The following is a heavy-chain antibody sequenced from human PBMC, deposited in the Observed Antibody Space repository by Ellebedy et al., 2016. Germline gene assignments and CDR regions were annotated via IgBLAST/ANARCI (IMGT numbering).Heavy chain of an antibody. CDR2: INSEGSST. D-gene: IGHD4-11*01. CDR3: ARGDDYSNFVS. V-gene: IGHV3-74*01. Sequence: GESLKISXAASGLTFSSYWMHWVRQAPGKGLVWVARINSEGSSTSYADSVKGRFTISRDNAKNTLYLQMNSLRAEDTAVYYCARGDDYSNFVSWGQGTLVTVSS. CDR1: GLTFSSYW. J-gene: IGHJ5*02.